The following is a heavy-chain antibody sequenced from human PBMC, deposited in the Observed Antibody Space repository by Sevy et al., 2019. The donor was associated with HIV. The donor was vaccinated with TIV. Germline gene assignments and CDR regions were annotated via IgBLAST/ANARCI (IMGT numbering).Heavy chain of an antibody. D-gene: IGHD4-4*01. CDR2: ISGYNGKT. V-gene: IGHV1-18*01. CDR3: AKDQWRDYSPDYFYYYMDV. CDR1: NYIFTHYG. Sequence: ASVKVSCRASNYIFTHYGITWLRQAPGQGLEWMGWISGYNGKTIYGQKFEGRVTVTTDTSTNTAYLEVRSLRSADTAVYYCAKDQWRDYSPDYFYYYMDVWGKGTTVTVSS. J-gene: IGHJ6*03.